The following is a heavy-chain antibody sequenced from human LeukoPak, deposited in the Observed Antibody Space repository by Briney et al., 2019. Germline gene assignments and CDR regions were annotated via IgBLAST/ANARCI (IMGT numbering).Heavy chain of an antibody. Sequence: SETLSLTCTVSGGSISSYYWSWIRQPAGKGLEWIGRIYTSGSTNYNPSLKSRVTMSVDTSKNQFSLQLRSVTAADTAVYYCVRGGYYYGPSDWGQGTLVTVSS. CDR1: GGSISSYY. D-gene: IGHD3-10*01. J-gene: IGHJ4*02. CDR3: VRGGYYYGPSD. CDR2: IYTSGST. V-gene: IGHV4-4*07.